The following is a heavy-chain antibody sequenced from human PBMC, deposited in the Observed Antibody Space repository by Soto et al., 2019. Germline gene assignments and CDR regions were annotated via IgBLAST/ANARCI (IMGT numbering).Heavy chain of an antibody. Sequence: SETLSLTCTVSGGSISSYYWSWIRQPPGKGLEWIGYIYYSGSTDYNPSLKSRVTISVDTSKNQFSLNLSSVTAADTAVYYCAGAPNWAYFDFWGRGTLVTVSS. CDR1: GGSISSYY. CDR3: AGAPNWAYFDF. CDR2: IYYSGST. J-gene: IGHJ4*02. V-gene: IGHV4-59*01. D-gene: IGHD7-27*01.